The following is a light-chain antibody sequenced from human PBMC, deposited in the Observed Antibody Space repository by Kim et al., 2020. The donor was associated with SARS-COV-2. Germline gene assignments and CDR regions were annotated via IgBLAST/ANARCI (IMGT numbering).Light chain of an antibody. Sequence: GQRVTIPCSGSASNIRSYPVSGYRQVPGTAPKLLIYGNDQRPSGVPDRFSGSKSGTSASLAISGLQSEDEADYFCAACDDSLYGRVFGGGTQLTVL. CDR1: ASNIRSYP. J-gene: IGLJ3*02. CDR3: AACDDSLYGRV. CDR2: GND. V-gene: IGLV1-44*01.